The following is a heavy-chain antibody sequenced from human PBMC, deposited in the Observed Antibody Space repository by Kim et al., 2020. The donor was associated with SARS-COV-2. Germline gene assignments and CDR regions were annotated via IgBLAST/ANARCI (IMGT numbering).Heavy chain of an antibody. V-gene: IGHV1-8*01. J-gene: IGHJ4*02. D-gene: IGHD6-13*01. CDR1: GYTFTSYD. CDR2: MNPNSGNT. CDR3: ASLSVAAAGTDY. Sequence: ASVKVSCKASGYTFTSYDINWVRQATGQGLEWMGWMNPNSGNTGYAQKFQGRVTMTRNTSISTAYMELSSLRSEDTAVYYCASLSVAAAGTDYWGQGTLVTVSS.